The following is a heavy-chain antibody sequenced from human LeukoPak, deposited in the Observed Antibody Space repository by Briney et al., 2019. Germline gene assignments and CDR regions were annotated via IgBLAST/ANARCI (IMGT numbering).Heavy chain of an antibody. D-gene: IGHD3-10*01. V-gene: IGHV3-23*01. Sequence: GGSLRLSCAASGFTFSSYAMSWVRQAPGKGLEWVSAISNSGGSTFYADSVKGRFTISRDNSKNTLYLQMNSLRAEDTSVYYCAKRASGSGTSLYYFDYWGQGTLVTVSS. J-gene: IGHJ4*02. CDR2: ISNSGGST. CDR3: AKRASGSGTSLYYFDY. CDR1: GFTFSSYA.